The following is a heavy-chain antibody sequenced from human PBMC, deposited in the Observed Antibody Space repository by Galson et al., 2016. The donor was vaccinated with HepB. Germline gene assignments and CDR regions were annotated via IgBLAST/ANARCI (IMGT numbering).Heavy chain of an antibody. CDR3: ASDSRGWLGSYYYVYAMDG. V-gene: IGHV1-18*01. Sequence: SVKVSCKASGYTFTHYGFSWVRQAPGQGLEWMGWIGTNNGNTNYALKLQGRVTMTTDTSTSTAYMELRSLRSDDTAVYYCASDSRGWLGSYYYVYAMDGWGQGTTVTVSS. CDR2: IGTNNGNT. CDR1: GYTFTHYG. D-gene: IGHD3-22*01. J-gene: IGHJ6*02.